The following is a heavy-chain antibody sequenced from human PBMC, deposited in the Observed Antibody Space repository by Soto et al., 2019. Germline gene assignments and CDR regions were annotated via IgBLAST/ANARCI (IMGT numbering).Heavy chain of an antibody. CDR3: ARETRPGWFAGGSFDL. V-gene: IGHV4-4*02. D-gene: IGHD3-10*01. CDR1: NGSISSDHW. J-gene: IGHJ2*01. CDR2: IHRNGIS. Sequence: QVLLQESGPGLVKPSGTASLTCGVSNGSISSDHWWSWVRQSPGKGLEWIGEIHRNGISYYIPPLKTRVTTTTDNSKNALSWQMPTLTAADTAVYYCARETRPGWFAGGSFDLWGRGTLVFVS.